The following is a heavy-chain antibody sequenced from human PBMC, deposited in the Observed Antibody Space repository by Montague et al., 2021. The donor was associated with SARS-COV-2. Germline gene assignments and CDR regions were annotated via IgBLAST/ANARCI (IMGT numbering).Heavy chain of an antibody. CDR3: GFNSVAGAGDS. V-gene: IGHV3-7*01. D-gene: IGHD6-13*01. Sequence: SRRLSCAASGLAISMYWMTWVRQAPGKGLEWVANIKQDGSETYYADSVKGRFSISRDNTKNSLYLQLNSLRADDTAVYYCGFNSVAGAGDSLGQGTLVTVSS. J-gene: IGHJ4*02. CDR1: GLAISMYW. CDR2: IKQDGSET.